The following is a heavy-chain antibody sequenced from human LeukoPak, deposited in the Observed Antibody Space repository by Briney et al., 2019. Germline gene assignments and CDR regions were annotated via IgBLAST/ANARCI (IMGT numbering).Heavy chain of an antibody. CDR2: IYYSGST. Sequence: SETLSLTCTVSGGSISSSSYYWGWIRQPPGKGLEWIGYIYYSGSTNHNPSLKSRVTISVDTSKNQFSLKLSSVTAADTAVYYCARDKAYGHPGYFDLWGRGTLVTVSS. V-gene: IGHV4-61*01. J-gene: IGHJ2*01. CDR3: ARDKAYGHPGYFDL. D-gene: IGHD4-17*01. CDR1: GGSISSSSYY.